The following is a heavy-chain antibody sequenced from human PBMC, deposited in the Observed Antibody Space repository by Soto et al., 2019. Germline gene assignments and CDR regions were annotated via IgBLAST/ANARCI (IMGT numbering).Heavy chain of an antibody. V-gene: IGHV2-5*02. CDR3: AHSRCGGDCLQSYSSHYYYGMDV. D-gene: IGHD2-21*02. Sequence: QITLKESGPSLVKPTQTLTLTCTFSGFSLSTGGVGVGWIRQPPGKALEWLALIYWDDDKRYSPSLRSRLTVTKDTSKNQVVLTMTNMDPVDTATYYCAHSRCGGDCLQSYSSHYYYGMDVWGQGTTVTASS. J-gene: IGHJ6*02. CDR1: GFSLSTGGVG. CDR2: IYWDDDK.